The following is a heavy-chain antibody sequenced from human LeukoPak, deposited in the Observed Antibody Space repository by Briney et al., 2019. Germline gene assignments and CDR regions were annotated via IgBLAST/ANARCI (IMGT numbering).Heavy chain of an antibody. Sequence: GGSLRLSCAASGFTFSSYEMNWVRQAPGKGLEWVSAISGSGGSTYYADSVKGRFTISRDNSKNTLYLQMNSLRAEDTAVYYCAKDRSSGWFGPHSSGSVDFDYWGQGTLVTVSS. V-gene: IGHV3-23*01. D-gene: IGHD6-19*01. CDR3: AKDRSSGWFGPHSSGSVDFDY. CDR1: GFTFSSYE. CDR2: ISGSGGST. J-gene: IGHJ4*02.